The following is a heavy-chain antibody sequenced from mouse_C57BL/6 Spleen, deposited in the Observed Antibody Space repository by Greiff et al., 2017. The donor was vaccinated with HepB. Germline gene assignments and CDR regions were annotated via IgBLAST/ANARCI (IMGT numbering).Heavy chain of an antibody. D-gene: IGHD2-12*01. J-gene: IGHJ3*01. CDR1: GYTFTSYC. Sequence: VQLQPSGAELANPGASVSLSCKASGYTFTSYCMHWVKQRPGQGLEWIGYINPSSGYTKYNQKFKDKATLTADKSSSTDYMQLSSLTYEDSAGYYWARCEDDVNADWGQGTLVTVSA. V-gene: IGHV1-7*01. CDR2: INPSSGYT. CDR3: ARCEDDVNAD.